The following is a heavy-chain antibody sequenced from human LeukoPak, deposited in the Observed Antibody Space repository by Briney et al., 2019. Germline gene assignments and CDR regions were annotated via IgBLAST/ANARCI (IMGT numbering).Heavy chain of an antibody. J-gene: IGHJ4*02. Sequence: SETLSLTCTVSGYSISSGYYWGWIQQPPGKGLEWIGSIYHSGSTYYNPSLKSRVTISVDTSKNQFSLKLSSVTAADTAVYYCARGASSGWANFRYWGQGTLVTVSS. V-gene: IGHV4-38-2*02. CDR2: IYHSGST. CDR3: ARGASSGWANFRY. D-gene: IGHD6-19*01. CDR1: GYSISSGYY.